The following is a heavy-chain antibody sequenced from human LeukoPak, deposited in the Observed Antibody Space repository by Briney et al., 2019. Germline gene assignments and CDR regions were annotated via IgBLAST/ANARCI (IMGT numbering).Heavy chain of an antibody. J-gene: IGHJ6*03. Sequence: SVKVSCKASGGTFSSYAISWVRQAPGQGLEWMGRIIPIFGTANYAQKFQGRATITADKSTSTAYMELSSLRSEDTAVYYCARTRGRGLDYYYMDVWGKGTTVTVSS. CDR1: GGTFSSYA. CDR3: ARTRGRGLDYYYMDV. D-gene: IGHD2-2*01. V-gene: IGHV1-69*06. CDR2: IIPIFGTA.